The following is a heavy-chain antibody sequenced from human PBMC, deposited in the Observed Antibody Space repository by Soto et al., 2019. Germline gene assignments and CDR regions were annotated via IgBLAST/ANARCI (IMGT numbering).Heavy chain of an antibody. Sequence: PWGSLRLSCVASGVSFPSQGMSWVCNGLGKGLERVATISGNCATSYYADSMEGRFTISRDNSKSKLYLQISSLRTEDTAVYYCAKDRLYSSLWSPHPLYGMDVWGQGATVTVSS. J-gene: IGHJ6*02. CDR1: GVSFPSQG. CDR2: ISGNCATS. D-gene: IGHD6-13*01. V-gene: IGHV3-23*01. CDR3: AKDRLYSSLWSPHPLYGMDV.